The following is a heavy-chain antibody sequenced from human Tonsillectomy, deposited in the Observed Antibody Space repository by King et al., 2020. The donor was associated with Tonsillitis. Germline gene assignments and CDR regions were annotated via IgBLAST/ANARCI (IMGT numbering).Heavy chain of an antibody. J-gene: IGHJ4*02. Sequence: QVQLVESGGGVVQPGRSLRLSCAASGFTFSSYAMHWVRQAPGKGLEWVAALSYDGSHKYSVDSVKGRFTISRDNSNSTLYLQMNSLRPEDTAVYYCARGTGCSSTRCYFVSEYFEKWGQGTLVTVSS. CDR2: LSYDGSHK. CDR3: ARGTGCSSTRCYFVSEYFEK. CDR1: GFTFSSYA. D-gene: IGHD2-2*01. V-gene: IGHV3-30*03.